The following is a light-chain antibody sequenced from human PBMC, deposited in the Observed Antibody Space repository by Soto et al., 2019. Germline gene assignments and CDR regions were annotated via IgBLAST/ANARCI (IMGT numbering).Light chain of an antibody. CDR1: NNDVGGYDY. J-gene: IGLJ3*02. Sequence: QSALTQPRSVSGSPGQSVTISCTGTNNDVGGYDYVSWYQQHPGKAPKVVIYDVTNRPSGVPDRFSGSKSGNTASLTISGLQTEDEADYYCCSYAGRFSFLFGGGTKLTVL. V-gene: IGLV2-11*01. CDR3: CSYAGRFSFL. CDR2: DVT.